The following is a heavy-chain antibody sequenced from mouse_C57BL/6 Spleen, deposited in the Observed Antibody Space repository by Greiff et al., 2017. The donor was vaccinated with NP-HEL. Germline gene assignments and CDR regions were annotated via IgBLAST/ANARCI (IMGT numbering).Heavy chain of an antibody. J-gene: IGHJ2*01. CDR3: ARGTLRYPPDY. D-gene: IGHD1-1*01. Sequence: VQLQQSGAELVKPGASVKMSCKASGYTFTSYWITWVKQRPGQGLEWIGDIYPGSGSTNYNEKFKSKATLTVDTSSSTAYMQLSSLTSEDSAVYYCARGTLRYPPDYWGQGTTLTVSS. CDR2: IYPGSGST. V-gene: IGHV1-55*01. CDR1: GYTFTSYW.